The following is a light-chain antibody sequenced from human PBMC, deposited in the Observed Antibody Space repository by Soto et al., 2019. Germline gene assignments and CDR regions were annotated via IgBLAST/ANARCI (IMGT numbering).Light chain of an antibody. Sequence: QSVLTQPASVSGSPGQSITISCTGTSSDVGAYNYVSWYQHHPGNAPKLMIYDVSNRPSGVSNRFSGSKSGNTASLTISVLQAEDEAGYYFLSYTSSSTYVFGTGTKLTVL. J-gene: IGLJ1*01. V-gene: IGLV2-14*03. CDR3: LSYTSSSTYV. CDR2: DVS. CDR1: SSDVGAYNY.